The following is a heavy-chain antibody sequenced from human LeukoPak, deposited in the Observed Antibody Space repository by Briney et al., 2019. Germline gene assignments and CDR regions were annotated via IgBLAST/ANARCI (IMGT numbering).Heavy chain of an antibody. Sequence: ASVKVSCKASGYTFTGYYMHWVRQAPGQGLEWMGRINPNSGGTNYAQKFQGRVTMTRDTSISTAYMELSRLRSDDTAVYYCARSDYERSTFDYWGQGTLVTVSS. CDR3: ARSDYERSTFDY. D-gene: IGHD5-12*01. CDR1: GYTFTGYY. J-gene: IGHJ4*02. CDR2: INPNSGGT. V-gene: IGHV1-2*06.